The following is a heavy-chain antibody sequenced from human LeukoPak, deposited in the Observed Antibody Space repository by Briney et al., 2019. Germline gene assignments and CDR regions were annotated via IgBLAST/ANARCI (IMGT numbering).Heavy chain of an antibody. Sequence: SETLSLTCTVSGCSISSYYWSWIRQPAGKGLEWIGRIYTSGSTNHNPSLKSRVTMSVDTSKNQFSLKLSSLTAADTAVYYCARDVHIAVAGEWYFDLWGRGTLVTVSS. D-gene: IGHD6-19*01. J-gene: IGHJ2*01. CDR1: GCSISSYY. CDR2: IYTSGST. V-gene: IGHV4-4*07. CDR3: ARDVHIAVAGEWYFDL.